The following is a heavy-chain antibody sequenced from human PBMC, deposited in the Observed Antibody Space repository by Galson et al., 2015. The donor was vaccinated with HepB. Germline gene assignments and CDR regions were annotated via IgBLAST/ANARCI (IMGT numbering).Heavy chain of an antibody. D-gene: IGHD7-27*01. CDR1: GFTFSSYN. J-gene: IGHJ4*02. Sequence: SLRLSCAASGFTFSSYNMNWLRQAPGKGLEWVSYISSSGRGYIFYADSVKGRFTVSRDDAKNSLYLEMNSLGNEDTAVYYCARDKPNWGADYWGQGTLVTVSS. V-gene: IGHV3-48*02. CDR3: ARDKPNWGADY. CDR2: ISSSGRGYI.